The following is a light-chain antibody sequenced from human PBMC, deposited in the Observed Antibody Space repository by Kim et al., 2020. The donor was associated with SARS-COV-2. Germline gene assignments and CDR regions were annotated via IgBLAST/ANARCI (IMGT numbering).Light chain of an antibody. J-gene: IGKJ5*01. Sequence: DIQLTQSPSFLSASVGDRVTITCRASQGISSFLAWYHQEPGKAPKLLIYGSSSLQYGVPSRFSGSGSGTVFTLTISSLQPEDFATYYCQQLKSYPLTFGQGTRLEIK. CDR2: GSS. CDR1: QGISSF. V-gene: IGKV1-9*01. CDR3: QQLKSYPLT.